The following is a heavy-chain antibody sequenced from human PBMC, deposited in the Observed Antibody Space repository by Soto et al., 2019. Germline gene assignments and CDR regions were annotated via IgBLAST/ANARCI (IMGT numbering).Heavy chain of an antibody. Sequence: PGGSLRLSCAASGFTFSSYAMNWVRQAPGKGLEWVSALSDSGGTTFYADSVKGRFTISRDNSKNTLYLQMNSLRAEDTALYYCEKDRLYCGSSSCYEFDCWGQGTLVTVSS. J-gene: IGHJ4*02. CDR1: GFTFSSYA. CDR3: EKDRLYCGSSSCYEFDC. V-gene: IGHV3-23*01. CDR2: LSDSGGTT. D-gene: IGHD2-2*01.